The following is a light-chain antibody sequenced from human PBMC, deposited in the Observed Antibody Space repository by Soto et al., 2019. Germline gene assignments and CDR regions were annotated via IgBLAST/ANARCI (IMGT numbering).Light chain of an antibody. CDR1: QSVSSN. V-gene: IGKV3-15*01. Sequence: IVMTQSPATLSVSPGERVTLSCRASQSVSSNLAWYQQKPGQAPRLLLYGVSTRATGIPARFIGSGSGTEFTLTISSLQSEDFAVYYCQEYNKWPPARTFGGGTKVEIK. CDR3: QEYNKWPPART. CDR2: GVS. J-gene: IGKJ4*01.